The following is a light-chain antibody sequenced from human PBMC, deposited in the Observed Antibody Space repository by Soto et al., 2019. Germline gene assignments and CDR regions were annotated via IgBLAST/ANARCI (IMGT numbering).Light chain of an antibody. V-gene: IGLV2-14*01. CDR2: EVN. CDR1: SSDVGGYNY. J-gene: IGLJ3*02. Sequence: QSALTQPASVSGSPGQSTTISCTGTSSDVGGYNYVSWYQQHPGKVPKLIIYEVNNRPSGVSYRFSGSKSGNTASLTISGLQAEDEADYYCSSYTLISTQVFGGGTKLTVL. CDR3: SSYTLISTQV.